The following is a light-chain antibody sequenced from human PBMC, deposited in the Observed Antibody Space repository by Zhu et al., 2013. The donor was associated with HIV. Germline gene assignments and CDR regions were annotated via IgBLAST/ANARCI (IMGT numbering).Light chain of an antibody. CDR2: GAS. V-gene: IGKV3-20*01. CDR1: QSVSSN. Sequence: VLTQSPVTLSVSPGERATLSCRASQSVSSNLAWYQQKLGQAPRLLIYGASTRATGIADRFSGSGSGTDFTLSISRLEPEDFAVYYCQQYGKSPLTFGGGTTVEIK. CDR3: QQYGKSPLT. J-gene: IGKJ4*01.